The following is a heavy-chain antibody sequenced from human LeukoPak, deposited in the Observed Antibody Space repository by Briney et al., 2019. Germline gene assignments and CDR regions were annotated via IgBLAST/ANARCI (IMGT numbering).Heavy chain of an antibody. CDR1: GGSISSSSYC. Sequence: PSETLPLTCTVSGGSISSSSYCWGWIRQPPGKGLEWIGSIYFSGSTYYNPSLKSRVTISVDTSKNQFSLRLSSVTAADTAVYYCARHALYDSSGYYSLHAFDMWGQGTTVTVSS. CDR3: ARHALYDSSGYYSLHAFDM. V-gene: IGHV4-39*01. CDR2: IYFSGST. D-gene: IGHD3-22*01. J-gene: IGHJ3*02.